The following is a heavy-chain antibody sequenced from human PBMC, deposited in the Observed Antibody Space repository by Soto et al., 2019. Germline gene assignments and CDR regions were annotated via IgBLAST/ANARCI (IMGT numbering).Heavy chain of an antibody. Sequence: ESLKISCKGSGYNFATYWIAWVRQMPGKGLEYMGIIYPGDSDTRCSPSFQGQVTFSADKSINTAYLQWSSLKASDTAMYYCARHGFYGDYASNYFDPWGQGTLVTVSS. CDR3: ARHGFYGDYASNYFDP. V-gene: IGHV5-51*01. CDR2: IYPGDSDT. CDR1: GYNFATYW. D-gene: IGHD4-17*01. J-gene: IGHJ5*02.